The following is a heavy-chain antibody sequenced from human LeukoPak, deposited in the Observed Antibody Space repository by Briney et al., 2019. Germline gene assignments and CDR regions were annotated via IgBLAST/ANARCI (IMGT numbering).Heavy chain of an antibody. CDR2: ISNSDSST. CDR3: AKATGYLL. J-gene: IGHJ4*02. V-gene: IGHV3-23*01. Sequence: GSLRLSCAASAFTFSNYAMSWVRQAPGKGLEWVSTISNSDSSTYYADSVKGRFTISRDNSENTLYLQMNSLRAEDTAVYYCAKATGYLLWGQGTLVIVSS. D-gene: IGHD1-14*01. CDR1: AFTFSNYA.